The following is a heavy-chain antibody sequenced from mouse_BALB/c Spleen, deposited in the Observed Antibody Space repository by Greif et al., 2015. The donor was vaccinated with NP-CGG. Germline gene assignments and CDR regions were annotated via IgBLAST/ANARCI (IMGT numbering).Heavy chain of an antibody. CDR3: ARRVYGYGAMDY. Sequence: VQLQQSGAELVKPGASVKLSCTASGFDIKDTYMHWVKQRPEQGLEWIGRIDPANGNTKYDPKFQGKATITADTSSNTACLQLSSLTSEDTAVYYCARRVYGYGAMDYWGQGTSVTVSS. J-gene: IGHJ4*01. D-gene: IGHD2-2*01. V-gene: IGHV14-3*02. CDR2: IDPANGNT. CDR1: GFDIKDTY.